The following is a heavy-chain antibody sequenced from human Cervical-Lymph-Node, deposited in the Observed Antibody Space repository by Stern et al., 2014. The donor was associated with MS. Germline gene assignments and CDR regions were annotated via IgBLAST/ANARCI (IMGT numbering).Heavy chain of an antibody. CDR3: ASDPYLVPLY. Sequence: DQLVESGAEAKKPGASVKFSCKASGYTFTDYYMHWLRQAPGQGFEWMGWISPKSGDTNYAQDFQGRVTMTRDTSISTAYLELRRLGPDDTAVYYCASDPYLVPLYWGQGTLVTVSS. CDR1: GYTFTDYY. V-gene: IGHV1-2*02. J-gene: IGHJ4*02. D-gene: IGHD6-13*01. CDR2: ISPKSGDT.